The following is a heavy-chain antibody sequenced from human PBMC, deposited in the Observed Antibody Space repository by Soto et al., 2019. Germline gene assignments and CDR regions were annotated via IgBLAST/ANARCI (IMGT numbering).Heavy chain of an antibody. CDR1: GGSISSGGYY. V-gene: IGHV4-31*03. D-gene: IGHD3-22*01. CDR2: IYYSGST. J-gene: IGHJ4*02. CDR3: ARVEPYTYYYDSSGYSFDY. Sequence: SETLSLTCTVSGGSISSGGYYWSWIRQHPGKGLEWIGYIYYSGSTYYNPSPKSRVTISVDTSKNQFSLKLSSVTAADTAVYYCARVEPYTYYYDSSGYSFDYWGQGTLVTVSS.